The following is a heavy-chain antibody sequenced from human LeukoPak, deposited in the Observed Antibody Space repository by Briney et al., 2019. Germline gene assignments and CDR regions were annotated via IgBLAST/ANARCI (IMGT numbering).Heavy chain of an antibody. CDR3: AKEFIAARFYYYGMDV. V-gene: IGHV3-21*04. CDR1: GFTFSSYS. Sequence: GSLRLSCAASGFTFSSYSMNWVRQAPGKGLEWVSSISSSSSYIYYADSVKGRFTISRDNSKNTLYLQMNSLRAEDTAVYYCAKEFIAARFYYYGMDVCGQRTTGTVSS. CDR2: ISSSSSYI. J-gene: IGHJ6*02. D-gene: IGHD6-6*01.